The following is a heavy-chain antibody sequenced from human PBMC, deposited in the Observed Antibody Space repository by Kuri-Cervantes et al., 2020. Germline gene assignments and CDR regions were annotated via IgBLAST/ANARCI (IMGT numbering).Heavy chain of an antibody. CDR1: GGSFSGYY. J-gene: IGHJ4*02. CDR3: ARDNTGLGIVDY. Sequence: SETLSLTCAVYGGSFSGYYWSWIRQPPGKGLEWIGEINHSGSTNYNPSLKSRVTISVDTSKNQFSLKLSSVTAADTAVYYCARDNTGLGIVDYWGQGTLVTVSS. V-gene: IGHV4-34*01. D-gene: IGHD7-27*01. CDR2: INHSGST.